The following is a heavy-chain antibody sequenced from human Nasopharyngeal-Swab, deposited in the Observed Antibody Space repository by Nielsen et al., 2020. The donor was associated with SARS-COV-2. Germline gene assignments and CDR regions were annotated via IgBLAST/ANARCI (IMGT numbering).Heavy chain of an antibody. CDR2: IKQDGTLK. J-gene: IGHJ4*02. Sequence: GSLKISCGGSGLTFSDYWMSWGRQSPEKGLEWVANIKQDGTLKSYVDSVKGRFIISRDNAKTSLDLQMNSLRVEDTAVYYCVRNEIWGQGTLVTVS. V-gene: IGHV3-7*03. CDR3: VRNEI. CDR1: GLTFSDYW.